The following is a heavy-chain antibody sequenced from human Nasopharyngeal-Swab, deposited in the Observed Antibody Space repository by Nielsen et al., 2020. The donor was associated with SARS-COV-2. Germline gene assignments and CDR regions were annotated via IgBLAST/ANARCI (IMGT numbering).Heavy chain of an antibody. D-gene: IGHD1-14*01. CDR3: ARETGDY. J-gene: IGHJ4*02. CDR2: ISGKSTYT. V-gene: IGHV3-11*06. Sequence: RQAPGKGLEWISYISGKSTYTSYADSAKGRFTISRDNVKKSLYMQMTSLRAEDTAVYYCARETGDYWGQGILVTVSS.